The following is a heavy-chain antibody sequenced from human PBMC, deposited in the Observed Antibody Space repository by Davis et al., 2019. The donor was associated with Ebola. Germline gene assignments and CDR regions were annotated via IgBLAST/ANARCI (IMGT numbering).Heavy chain of an antibody. J-gene: IGHJ4*02. CDR3: TTDLVRSSYCGY. Sequence: PAGSLTLSCAASGFTFSDAWMSWVRQAPGKGLEWVGRIRSKTDGGTTDYAAPLNGRFTISRDDSKNTLYLQMNSLKTDDTAVYYCTTDLVRSSYCGYWGQGTLVTVSS. CDR1: GFTFSDAW. D-gene: IGHD6-19*01. V-gene: IGHV3-15*01. CDR2: IRSKTDGGTT.